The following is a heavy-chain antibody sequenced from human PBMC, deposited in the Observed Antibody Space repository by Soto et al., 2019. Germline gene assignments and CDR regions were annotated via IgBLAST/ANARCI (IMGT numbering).Heavy chain of an antibody. CDR2: IYWDDDK. Sequence: SGPTLVNPTQTLTLSFTFSGFSLSTSGVGVGWIRQPPGKALEWLALIYWDDDKRYSPSLKSRLTITKDTSKNQVVLTMTNMDPVDTAIYYCAHRLPFHHSTNWFDPWGQGTLVTVSS. CDR1: GFSLSTSGVG. V-gene: IGHV2-5*02. D-gene: IGHD6-13*01. CDR3: AHRLPFHHSTNWFDP. J-gene: IGHJ5*02.